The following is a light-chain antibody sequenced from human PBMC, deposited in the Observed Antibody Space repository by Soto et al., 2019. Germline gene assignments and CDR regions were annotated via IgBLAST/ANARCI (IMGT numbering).Light chain of an antibody. CDR1: QSVLHSNGYNY. Sequence: DVVMTQTPLSLSFARGQPASISCESSQSVLHSNGYNYLDWYLQKPGQSPQLLIYEVSTRVSGVPDRFSGSGSGTDFTLEISRVETDDVGIYYCMQSTQLPPTFGQGTRLEIK. V-gene: IGKV2D-29*02. CDR3: MQSTQLPPT. J-gene: IGKJ5*01. CDR2: EVS.